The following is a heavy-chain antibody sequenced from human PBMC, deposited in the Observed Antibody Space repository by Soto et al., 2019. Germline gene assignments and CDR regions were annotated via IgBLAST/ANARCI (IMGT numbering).Heavy chain of an antibody. CDR2: IIPILGIA. V-gene: IGHV1-69*02. D-gene: IGHD6-13*01. CDR1: GGTFSSYT. CDR3: ATRPSSAALSVFFDY. J-gene: IGHJ4*02. Sequence: GASVKVSCKASGGTFSSYTISWVRQAPGQGLEWMGRIIPILGIANYAQKLQGRVTITADKSTSTAYMELSSLRSEDTAVYYCATRPSSAALSVFFDYWGQGTLVTVSS.